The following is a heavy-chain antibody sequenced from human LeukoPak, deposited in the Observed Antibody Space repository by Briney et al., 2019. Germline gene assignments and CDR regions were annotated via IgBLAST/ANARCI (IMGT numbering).Heavy chain of an antibody. CDR1: GGSISSSY. CDR3: AGGGRGWFTYYFDY. D-gene: IGHD6-19*01. J-gene: IGHJ4*02. V-gene: IGHV4-59*01. Sequence: PSETLSLTCTVSGGSISSSYWSWIRQPPGKGLEWIGYLYYSGSTNYNPSLKSRVTIGIDTSKNQFSLKLSSVTPADTAVYYCAGGGRGWFTYYFDYWGQGTPAPV. CDR2: LYYSGST.